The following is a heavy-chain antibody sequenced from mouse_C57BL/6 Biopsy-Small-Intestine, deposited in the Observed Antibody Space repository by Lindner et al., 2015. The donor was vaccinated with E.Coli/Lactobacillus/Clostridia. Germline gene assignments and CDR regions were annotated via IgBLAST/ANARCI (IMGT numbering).Heavy chain of an antibody. D-gene: IGHD4-1*01. CDR3: ARLLGFDY. Sequence: VQLQESGAELVKAWASVRFLQASGYAFSSYWMNWVKQRPGKGLEWIGQIYPGDGDTNYNGKFKGKATLTADKSSSTAYMQLSSLTSEDSAVYFCARLLGFDYWGQGTTLTVSS. CDR1: GYAFSSYW. J-gene: IGHJ2*01. V-gene: IGHV1-80*01. CDR2: IYPGDGDT.